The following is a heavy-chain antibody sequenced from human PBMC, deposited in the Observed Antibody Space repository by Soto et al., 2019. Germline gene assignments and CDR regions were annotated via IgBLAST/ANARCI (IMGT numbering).Heavy chain of an antibody. J-gene: IGHJ4*02. Sequence: PSETLSLTCTVSGGSISSYYWSWIRQPPGKGLEWIGYIYYSGSTNYNPSLKSRVTISVDTSKNQFSLKLSSVTAADTAVCYCARGGDTHCSGGSCYVFPFDYWGQGTLVTVSS. D-gene: IGHD2-15*01. V-gene: IGHV4-59*01. CDR1: GGSISSYY. CDR3: ARGGDTHCSGGSCYVFPFDY. CDR2: IYYSGST.